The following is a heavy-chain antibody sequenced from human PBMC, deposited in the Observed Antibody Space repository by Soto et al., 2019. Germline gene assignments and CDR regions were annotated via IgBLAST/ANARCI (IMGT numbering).Heavy chain of an antibody. Sequence: GGSLRLSCAASGFTFSDYYMSWIRQAPGKGLEWVSYISSNSSYTNYADSVKGRFTISRDNAKNSLYLQMNSLRAEDTAVYYCARLVGGQSKIHDYGGNTRGGFDYWGQGALVTVSS. CDR2: ISSNSSYT. J-gene: IGHJ4*02. CDR3: ARLVGGQSKIHDYGGNTRGGFDY. D-gene: IGHD4-17*01. V-gene: IGHV3-11*03. CDR1: GFTFSDYY.